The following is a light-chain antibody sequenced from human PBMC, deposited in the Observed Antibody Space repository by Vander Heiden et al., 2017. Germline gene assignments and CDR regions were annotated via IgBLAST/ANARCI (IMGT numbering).Light chain of an antibody. CDR2: DAS. Sequence: EIVLTQSPATLSLSPGERATLPCRASQSVSSYLAWYQQKPGQAPRLLIYDASNRATGIPARFSGSGSGTDFTLTISSLEPEDFAVYYCQQRSNLLTFGGGTKVEIK. CDR1: QSVSSY. CDR3: QQRSNLLT. V-gene: IGKV3-11*01. J-gene: IGKJ4*01.